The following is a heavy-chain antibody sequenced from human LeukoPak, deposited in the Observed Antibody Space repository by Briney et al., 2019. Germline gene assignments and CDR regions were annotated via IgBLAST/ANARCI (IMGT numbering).Heavy chain of an antibody. CDR2: MSRSGTPI. CDR1: GFTFSSYE. CDR3: ASRIPEHF. D-gene: IGHD5-18*01. J-gene: IGHJ6*02. V-gene: IGHV3-48*03. Sequence: GGSLRLSCAASGFTFSSYEMNWVRQAPGKGVEWVSYMSRSGTPIYYAAYVKGRFTISRDNPKNSLYLQMNSLRAEDTAVYYCASRIPEHFWGQATTVTVSS.